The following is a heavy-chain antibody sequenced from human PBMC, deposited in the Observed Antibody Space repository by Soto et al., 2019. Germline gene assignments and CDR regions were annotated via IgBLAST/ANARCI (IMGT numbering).Heavy chain of an antibody. CDR3: ATERGSTYGYFDH. Sequence: SETLSLTCTVSGGSVTSDEDYWTWIRQSPGKGLEWIGYISNSGSTGYNPSLKTRLSMSVDRSKNQFTLRLTSVTAADTAVYFCATERGSTYGYFDHWGQGTQVTVSS. CDR1: GGSVTSDEDY. D-gene: IGHD5-18*01. CDR2: ISNSGST. J-gene: IGHJ4*02. V-gene: IGHV4-30-4*01.